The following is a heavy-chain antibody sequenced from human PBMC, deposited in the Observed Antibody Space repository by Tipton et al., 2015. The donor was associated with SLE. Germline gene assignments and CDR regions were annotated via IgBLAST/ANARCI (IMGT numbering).Heavy chain of an antibody. D-gene: IGHD6-19*01. CDR2: IYYSGST. J-gene: IGHJ3*02. Sequence: TLSLTCTVSGGSISSGGYYWSWIRQHPGKGLEWIGYIYYSGSTYYNPSLKRRVPMSVDTPKNQFSLKLSSVTAADTAVDYCAREDPLGSGWSGHDAFDIWGQGTRVAVSS. CDR1: GGSISSGGYY. CDR3: AREDPLGSGWSGHDAFDI. V-gene: IGHV4-31*03.